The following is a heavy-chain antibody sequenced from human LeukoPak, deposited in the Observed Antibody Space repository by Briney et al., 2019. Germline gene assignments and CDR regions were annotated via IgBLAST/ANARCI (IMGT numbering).Heavy chain of an antibody. V-gene: IGHV4-34*01. Sequence: SETLSLTCAVYGGSLSGYSWSWIRQPPGKGLGWIGELNHSGSTNYNPSLKSRATISVDTSKNQFSLKLSSVTAADSAFFYCARVPGRPAAVFDYWGQGTLVTVSS. CDR2: LNHSGST. D-gene: IGHD2-2*01. CDR1: GGSLSGYS. CDR3: ARVPGRPAAVFDY. J-gene: IGHJ4*02.